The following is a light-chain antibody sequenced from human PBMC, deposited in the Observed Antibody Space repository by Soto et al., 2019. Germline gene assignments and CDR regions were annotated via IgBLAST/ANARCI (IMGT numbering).Light chain of an antibody. J-gene: IGLJ1*01. V-gene: IGLV2-14*01. Sequence: SELAQPASVSGSPGQSITIACTGTSGDIGSYNRVSWYQQHPGKAPKLIIYEVTDRPSGVSNRFSGSKSGNTASLTISGLQAEDEAEYYCSSYTNINTRACVFGTGTRSPS. CDR1: SGDIGSYNR. CDR2: EVT. CDR3: SSYTNINTRACV.